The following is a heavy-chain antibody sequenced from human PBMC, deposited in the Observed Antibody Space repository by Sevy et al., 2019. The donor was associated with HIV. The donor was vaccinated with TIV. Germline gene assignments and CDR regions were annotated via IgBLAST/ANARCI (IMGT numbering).Heavy chain of an antibody. CDR3: ARGGSGSYGYNWFDL. Sequence: GGSLRLSCAASGFTFSSYGMHWVRQAPGKGLEWVAVIWYDGSNKYDADSVKGRFTISRDNSKNTLYLQMNSLRADDTAVYYCARGGSGSYGYNWFDLWGQRTLVTVSS. D-gene: IGHD1-26*01. CDR2: IWYDGSNK. V-gene: IGHV3-33*01. J-gene: IGHJ5*02. CDR1: GFTFSSYG.